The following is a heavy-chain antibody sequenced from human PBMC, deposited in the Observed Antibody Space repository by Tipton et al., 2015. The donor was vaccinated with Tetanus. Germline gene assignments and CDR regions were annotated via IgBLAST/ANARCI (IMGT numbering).Heavy chain of an antibody. CDR1: GFRFSSDW. D-gene: IGHD3-3*01. Sequence: SLRLSCADTGFRFSSDWMGWVRQAAGKGLEWVAHINRDGSEKACADAVQGRFSISRDSAKNSLSLQMNSLRVEDTGLYFCARDNYDSKDFSDYWGQGTLITVSS. V-gene: IGHV3-7*03. CDR3: ARDNYDSKDFSDY. J-gene: IGHJ4*02. CDR2: INRDGSEK.